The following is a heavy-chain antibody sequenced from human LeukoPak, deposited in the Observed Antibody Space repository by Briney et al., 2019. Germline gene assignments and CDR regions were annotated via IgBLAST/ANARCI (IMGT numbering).Heavy chain of an antibody. CDR3: ARDVGLTYYDILTGYLNANYYYGMDV. CDR2: INTNTGNP. Sequence: ASVKVSCKASGYTFTSYAMNWVRQAPGQGLEWMGWINTNTGNPTYAQGFTGRFVFSLDTSVSTAYLQISSLKAEDTAVYYCARDVGLTYYDILTGYLNANYYYGMDVWGQGTTVTVSS. V-gene: IGHV7-4-1*02. J-gene: IGHJ6*02. CDR1: GYTFTSYA. D-gene: IGHD3-9*01.